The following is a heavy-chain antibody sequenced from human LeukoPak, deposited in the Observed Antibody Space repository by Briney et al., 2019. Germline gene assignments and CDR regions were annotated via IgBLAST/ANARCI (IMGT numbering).Heavy chain of an antibody. D-gene: IGHD1-14*01. CDR1: GFTFDDYA. Sequence: AGGSLRLSCAASGFTFDDYAMHWVRRAPGKGLEWVSGISWNSGSIGYADSVKGRFTISRDNAKNSLYLQMNSLRAEDTALYYCATGTVAGTFDYWGQGTLVTVYS. CDR2: ISWNSGSI. CDR3: ATGTVAGTFDY. V-gene: IGHV3-9*01. J-gene: IGHJ4*02.